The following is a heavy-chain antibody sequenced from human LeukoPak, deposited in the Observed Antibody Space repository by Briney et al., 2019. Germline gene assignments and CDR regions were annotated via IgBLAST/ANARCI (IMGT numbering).Heavy chain of an antibody. Sequence: ASVKVSCKASGYTFTSYGISWVRQAPGQGLEWMGWISAYNGNTNYAQKLQGRVTMTTDTSTSTAYMELRSLRSDDTAVYYCARDLTVVPAAYFDYWGQGTLATVSS. J-gene: IGHJ4*02. CDR2: ISAYNGNT. V-gene: IGHV1-18*01. CDR3: ARDLTVVPAAYFDY. D-gene: IGHD2-2*01. CDR1: GYTFTSYG.